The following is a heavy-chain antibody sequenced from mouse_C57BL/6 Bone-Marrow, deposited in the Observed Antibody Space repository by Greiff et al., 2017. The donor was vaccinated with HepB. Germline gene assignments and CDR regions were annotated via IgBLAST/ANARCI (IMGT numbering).Heavy chain of an antibody. V-gene: IGHV5-6*01. CDR2: ISSGGSYT. CDR1: GFTFSSYG. Sequence: EVQLQESGGDLVKPGGSLKLSCAASGFTFSSYGMSWVRQTPDKRLEWVATISSGGSYTYYPDSVKGRFTISRDNAKNTLYLQMSSLKSEDTAMYYCARQITTVVADGFAYWGQGTLVTVSA. CDR3: ARQITTVVADGFAY. D-gene: IGHD1-1*01. J-gene: IGHJ3*01.